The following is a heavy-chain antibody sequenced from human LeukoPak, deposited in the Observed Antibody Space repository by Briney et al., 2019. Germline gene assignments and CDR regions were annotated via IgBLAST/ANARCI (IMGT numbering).Heavy chain of an antibody. CDR1: GFTFSSYA. J-gene: IGHJ4*02. CDR2: ISYDGSNK. D-gene: IGHD6-25*01. Sequence: GGSLRLSCAASGFTFSSYAMHWVRQAPGKGLEWVAVISYDGSNKYYADSVKGRFTISRDNSKNTLYLQMNSLRAEDTAVYYCARDPGLTKRAPAGWDYWGQGTLVTVSS. CDR3: ARDPGLTKRAPAGWDY. V-gene: IGHV3-30-3*01.